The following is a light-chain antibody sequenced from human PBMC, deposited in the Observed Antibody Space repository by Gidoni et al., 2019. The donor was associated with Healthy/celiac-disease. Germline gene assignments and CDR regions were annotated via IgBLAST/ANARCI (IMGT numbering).Light chain of an antibody. J-gene: IGKJ1*01. V-gene: IGKV1-5*03. CDR3: QQYNSYPWT. CDR2: KAS. CDR1: QSISSW. Sequence: IQMNQSPSHLSASGGARVTLTCRASQSISSWLAWYQQKPGKAPKLLIYKASSLESGVPSRFSGSGSGTEFTLTISSLQPDDFATYYCQQYNSYPWTVGQXTKVEIK.